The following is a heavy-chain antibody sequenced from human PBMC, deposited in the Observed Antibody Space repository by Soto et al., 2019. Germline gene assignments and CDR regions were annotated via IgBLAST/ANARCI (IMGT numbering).Heavy chain of an antibody. J-gene: IGHJ5*02. Sequence: QVQLQESGPGLVKPSDTLSLTCAVSGSSISSTNWWAWIRQPPGKGLEWIGDIFHSGTTYYNPSLKSRVSLSVDTSKNHFSLKLNSVTAVDTAVYYCARIKAGSYPMFDTWGQGTRVTVSS. D-gene: IGHD3-10*01. V-gene: IGHV4-28*01. CDR3: ARIKAGSYPMFDT. CDR2: IFHSGTT. CDR1: GSSISSTNW.